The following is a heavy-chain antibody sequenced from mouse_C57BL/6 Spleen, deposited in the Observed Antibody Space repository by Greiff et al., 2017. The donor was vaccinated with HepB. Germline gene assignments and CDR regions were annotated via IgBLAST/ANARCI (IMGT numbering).Heavy chain of an antibody. Sequence: LQESGPELVKPGASVKISCKASGYAFSSSWMNWVKQRPGKGLEWIGRIYPGDGDTNYNGKFKGKATLTADKSSSTAYMQLSSLTSEDSAVYFCARDGNSRWYFDVWGTGTTVTVSS. V-gene: IGHV1-82*01. J-gene: IGHJ1*03. CDR1: GYAFSSSW. CDR2: IYPGDGDT. D-gene: IGHD1-1*01. CDR3: ARDGNSRWYFDV.